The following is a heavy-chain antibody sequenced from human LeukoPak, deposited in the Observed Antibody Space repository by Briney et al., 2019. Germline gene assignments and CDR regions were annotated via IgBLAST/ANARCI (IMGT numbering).Heavy chain of an antibody. Sequence: GGSLRPSCAASGFTVSSNYMSWVRQAPGKGLEWVSVIYSGGSTYYADSVKGRFTISRDNSKNTLYLQMNSLRAEDTAVYYCASSQWLAPPQYGMDVWGQGTTVTVSS. D-gene: IGHD6-19*01. CDR3: ASSQWLAPPQYGMDV. V-gene: IGHV3-66*01. J-gene: IGHJ6*02. CDR1: GFTVSSNY. CDR2: IYSGGST.